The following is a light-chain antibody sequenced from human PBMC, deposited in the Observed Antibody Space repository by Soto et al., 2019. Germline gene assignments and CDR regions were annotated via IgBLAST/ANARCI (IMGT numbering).Light chain of an antibody. J-gene: IGLJ2*01. Sequence: SYELTQPPSVSVSPGQTASITCSGDKLGDKYASWYQQKPGQSPVLVIYQDTKRPSGIPERFSGSNSGNTATLTISGTQAVDEADYFCQAWDSGTVVFGGGTKVTVL. CDR1: KLGDKY. V-gene: IGLV3-1*01. CDR3: QAWDSGTVV. CDR2: QDT.